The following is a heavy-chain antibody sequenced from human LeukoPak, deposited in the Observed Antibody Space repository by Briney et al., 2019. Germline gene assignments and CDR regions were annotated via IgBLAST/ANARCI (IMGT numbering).Heavy chain of an antibody. Sequence: GGSLRLSCAASGFTFSSYWMSWVRQAPGKGLEWVANIKQDGSEKYYVDSVKGRFTISRDNAKNSLYLQMNSLRAEDTAVYYCARDSQTSMIVVVTRPFDYWGQGTLVTVSS. CDR1: GFTFSSYW. V-gene: IGHV3-7*01. CDR2: IKQDGSEK. D-gene: IGHD3-22*01. J-gene: IGHJ4*02. CDR3: ARDSQTSMIVVVTRPFDY.